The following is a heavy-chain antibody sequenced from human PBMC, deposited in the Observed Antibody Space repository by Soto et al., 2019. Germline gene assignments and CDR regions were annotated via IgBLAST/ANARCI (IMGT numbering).Heavy chain of an antibody. D-gene: IGHD6-13*01. CDR3: AREAAAGNWFGP. V-gene: IGHV4-30-4*01. J-gene: IGHJ5*02. CDR1: GGSISSGDYY. Sequence: PSETLSLTCTVSGGSISSGDYYWSWIRQPPGKGLEWIGYIYYSGSTYYNPSLKSRVTISVDTSKNQFSLKLSSVTAADTAVYYCAREAAAGNWFGPWGQGTLVTVSS. CDR2: IYYSGST.